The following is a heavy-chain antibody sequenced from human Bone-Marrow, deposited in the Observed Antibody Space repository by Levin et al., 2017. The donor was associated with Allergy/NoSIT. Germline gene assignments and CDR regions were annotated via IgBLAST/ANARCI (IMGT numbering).Heavy chain of an antibody. D-gene: IGHD3-10*01. Sequence: GGSLRLSCEASGYTFTGSYVHWVRQVPGHGLEWMGRINPKTGGTNYAESFQGRVAMTRDTSISTAYMELSWLRSDDTAIYYCARYYNSYDYWGQGTLVTVST. CDR2: INPKTGGT. J-gene: IGHJ4*02. CDR3: ARYYNSYDY. CDR1: GYTFTGSY. V-gene: IGHV1-2*06.